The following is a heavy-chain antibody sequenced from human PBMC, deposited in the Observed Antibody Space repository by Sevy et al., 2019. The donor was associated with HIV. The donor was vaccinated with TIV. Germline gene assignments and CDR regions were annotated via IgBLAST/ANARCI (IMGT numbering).Heavy chain of an antibody. Sequence: GGSLRLSCAASGFTFSSYWMHWVREAPGKGLMWVSRINGDGSSTSYADSVKGRFTISRDNAKNTLYLKMNSLRAEDTAVYYCARWRAVAGSPHAFDIWGQGTMVTVSS. CDR3: ARWRAVAGSPHAFDI. D-gene: IGHD6-19*01. CDR1: GFTFSSYW. V-gene: IGHV3-74*01. CDR2: INGDGSST. J-gene: IGHJ3*02.